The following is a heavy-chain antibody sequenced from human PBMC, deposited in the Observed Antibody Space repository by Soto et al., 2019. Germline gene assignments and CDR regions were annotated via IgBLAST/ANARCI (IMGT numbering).Heavy chain of an antibody. J-gene: IGHJ4*02. CDR1: GYTFTSYG. CDR2: ISAYNGNT. CDR3: AREGENYYGSGSYHLPLDY. Sequence: ASVKVSCKASGYTFTSYGISWVRQAPGQGLEWMGWISAYNGNTNYAQKLQGRVTMTTDTSTSTAYMELRSLRSDDTAVYYCAREGENYYGSGSYHLPLDYWGQGTLVTVSS. D-gene: IGHD3-10*01. V-gene: IGHV1-18*01.